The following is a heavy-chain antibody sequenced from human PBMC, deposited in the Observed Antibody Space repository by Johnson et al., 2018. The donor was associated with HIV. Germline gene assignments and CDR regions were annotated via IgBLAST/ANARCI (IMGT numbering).Heavy chain of an antibody. D-gene: IGHD6-6*01. CDR2: ISSDGTDK. J-gene: IGHJ3*02. CDR3: AKVHIVARVSGAFDI. Sequence: QVQLVESGGGVVQPGRSLRLSCAASGFTFSNFAMGWVRQAPGKGLEWVAFISSDGTDKNYGDSVKGRFTISRDNSKNTLYLQMNSLRAEDTAVYYCAKVHIVARVSGAFDIWGQGTMVTVSS. V-gene: IGHV3-30*18. CDR1: GFTFSNFA.